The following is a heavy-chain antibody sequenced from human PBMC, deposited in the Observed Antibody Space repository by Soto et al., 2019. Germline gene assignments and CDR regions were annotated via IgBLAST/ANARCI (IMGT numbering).Heavy chain of an antibody. Sequence: GGSLRLSCAASGFTFSSYGMHWVRQAPGKGLEWVAVISYDGSNKYCADSVKGRFTISRDNSKNTLYLQMNSLRAEDTAVYYCAKGLEALCRGFMDVWGQGTTVTVSS. CDR2: ISYDGSNK. J-gene: IGHJ6*02. D-gene: IGHD5-12*01. CDR1: GFTFSSYG. V-gene: IGHV3-30*18. CDR3: AKGLEALCRGFMDV.